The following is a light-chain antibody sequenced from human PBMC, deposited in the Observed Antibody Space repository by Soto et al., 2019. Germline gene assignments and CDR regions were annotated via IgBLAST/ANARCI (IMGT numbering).Light chain of an antibody. CDR1: SSNIGASYD. V-gene: IGLV1-40*01. J-gene: IGLJ2*01. CDR2: HNN. CDR3: QSFDIPLGGPI. Sequence: QSALTQPPSVSGAPGQRVTISCTGNSSNIGASYDVHWCQHLPGRAPKLLIYHNNIRPSGVPDRFSGSKSGTSASLAITGLQAEDEADYFCQSFDIPLGGPIFGGGTKLTVL.